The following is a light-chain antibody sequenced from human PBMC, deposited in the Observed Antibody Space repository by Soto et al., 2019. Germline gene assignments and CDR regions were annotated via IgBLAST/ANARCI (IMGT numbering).Light chain of an antibody. J-gene: IGKJ5*01. CDR2: DAS. Sequence: EIVLTQSPGTLSLSPGERATLSCRAIQSVSSSYLAWYQQKPGQAPRLLIYDASSRATGISDRFSGSGSGTDFTLTISRLESEDFAVYYCQQRSNWPSITFGQGTRLEIK. CDR1: QSVSSSY. V-gene: IGKV3D-20*02. CDR3: QQRSNWPSIT.